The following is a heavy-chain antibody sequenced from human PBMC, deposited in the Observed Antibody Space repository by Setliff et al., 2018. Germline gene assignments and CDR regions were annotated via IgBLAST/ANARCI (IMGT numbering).Heavy chain of an antibody. V-gene: IGHV4-61*01. J-gene: IGHJ4*02. Sequence: SETLSLTCTVSGGSVSSGSYSWRWIRQSPGKELEWIGSVGKGGSTYYNPSLKSRVTISVDTSKNQFSLKLSSVTAADTAVYYCVRFYGSSAFDYWGQGTLVTVSS. CDR3: VRFYGSSAFDY. D-gene: IGHD3-10*01. CDR2: VGKGGST. CDR1: GGSVSSGSYS.